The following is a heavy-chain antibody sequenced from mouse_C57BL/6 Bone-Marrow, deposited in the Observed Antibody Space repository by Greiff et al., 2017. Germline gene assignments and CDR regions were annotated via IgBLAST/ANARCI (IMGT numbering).Heavy chain of an antibody. CDR3: AGVTTGRFDY. CDR2: IHPNSGST. V-gene: IGHV1-64*01. J-gene: IGHJ2*01. CDR1: GYTFTSYW. Sequence: QVQLQQPGAELVKPGASVTLSCKASGYTFTSYWMHWVKQRPGHGLEWIGMIHPNSGSTNYNEKFKSKATLTVDKSSSTAYMQLRSLTSEDSAVCYCAGVTTGRFDYGGQGTTLTVSS. D-gene: IGHD2-12*01.